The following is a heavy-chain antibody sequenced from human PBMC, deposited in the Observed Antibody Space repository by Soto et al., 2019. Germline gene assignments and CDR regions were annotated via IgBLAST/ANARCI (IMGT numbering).Heavy chain of an antibody. CDR3: ARLTPTYYYGSGSYFYFDY. J-gene: IGHJ4*02. Sequence: SGPTLVNPTQTLTLTCTFSGFSLSTSGMCVSWIRQPPGKTLEWLARIDWDDDKYYSTSLKTRLTISKDTSKNQVVLTMTNMDPVDTATYYCARLTPTYYYGSGSYFYFDYWGQGTLVIVSS. V-gene: IGHV2-70*11. CDR2: IDWDDDK. D-gene: IGHD3-10*01. CDR1: GFSLSTSGMC.